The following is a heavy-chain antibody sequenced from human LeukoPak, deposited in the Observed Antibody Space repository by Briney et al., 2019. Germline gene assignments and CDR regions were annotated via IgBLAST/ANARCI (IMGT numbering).Heavy chain of an antibody. J-gene: IGHJ5*02. CDR2: IYTSENT. D-gene: IGHD5-24*01. CDR1: GGSINSGPYY. V-gene: IGHV4-61*02. Sequence: SQTLSLTCTFSGGSINSGPYYWSWIRQSAGKGLEWIGRIYTSENTNYNPSLKSRVTISVDTSKNQFSLKLSSVTAADTAVYYCARSKRDGYNGNWFDPWGQGTLVTVSS. CDR3: ARSKRDGYNGNWFDP.